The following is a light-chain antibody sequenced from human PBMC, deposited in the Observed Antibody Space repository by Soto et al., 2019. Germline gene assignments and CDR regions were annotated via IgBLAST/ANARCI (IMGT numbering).Light chain of an antibody. Sequence: ETVLTQSPGTLSLSPGERATLSCRASQSGAKNYLAWYQHKPGQGPRLLISGASSRATGIPDRFSGSGSGTDFTLTISRLQPEDFAVYYCLQYASEPLTFGGGTKVEI. CDR3: LQYASEPLT. V-gene: IGKV3-20*01. CDR2: GAS. CDR1: QSGAKNY. J-gene: IGKJ4*01.